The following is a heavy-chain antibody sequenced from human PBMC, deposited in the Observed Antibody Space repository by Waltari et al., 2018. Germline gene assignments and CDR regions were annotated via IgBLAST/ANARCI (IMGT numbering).Heavy chain of an antibody. Sequence: QVQLQQWGAGLLKPSETLSLTCAVYGGSFRGYYWSGIRRPPGKGLEWIGEINHSGSTNYNPSLKSRITISVDTSKSQFSLKLSSVTAADTAVYYCARDRGLRRLSTFEIWGQGTMVTVSS. CDR3: ARDRGLRRLSTFEI. D-gene: IGHD3-16*02. CDR1: GGSFRGYY. CDR2: INHSGST. V-gene: IGHV4-34*01. J-gene: IGHJ3*02.